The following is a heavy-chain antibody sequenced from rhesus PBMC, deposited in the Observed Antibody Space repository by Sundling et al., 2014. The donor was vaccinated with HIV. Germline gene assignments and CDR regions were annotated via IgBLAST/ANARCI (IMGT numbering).Heavy chain of an antibody. D-gene: IGHD3-40*01. Sequence: EVRLVESGGGLVQPGGSLRLSCAASGFTFSDYYIHWVRQAPGKGPEWVAFVRNKANIGTAEYAASVRGRFTLSRDDSRSLVTLEMNSLKTEDTAVYYCARDHFDISTGPNYYFDYWGRGSPGHRLL. CDR1: GFTFSDYY. CDR2: VRNKANIGTA. V-gene: IGHV3-116*02. CDR3: ARDHFDISTGPNYYFDY. J-gene: IGHJ4*01.